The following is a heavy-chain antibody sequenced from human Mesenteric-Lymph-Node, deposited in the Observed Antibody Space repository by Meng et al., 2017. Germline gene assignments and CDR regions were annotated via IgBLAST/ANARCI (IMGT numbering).Heavy chain of an antibody. D-gene: IGHD2-21*02. V-gene: IGHV3-11*06. J-gene: IGHJ4*02. CDR1: GFTFSDYY. Sequence: GESLKISCAASGFTFSDYYMSWIRQAPGKGLEWVSSISSSSSYIYYADSVKGRFTISRDNAKNSLYLQMNSLRAEDTAVYYCASGEDCGGDCYASGYWGQGTLVTVSS. CDR3: ASGEDCGGDCYASGY. CDR2: ISSSSSYI.